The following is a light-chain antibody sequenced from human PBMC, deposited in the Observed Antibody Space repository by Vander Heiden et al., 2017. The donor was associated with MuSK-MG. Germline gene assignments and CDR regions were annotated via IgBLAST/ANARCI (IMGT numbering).Light chain of an antibody. CDR1: KLGDRY. CDR2: QDN. J-gene: IGLJ2*01. CDR3: QAWDDTSVV. V-gene: IGLV3-1*01. Sequence: SYQLTQPPSVSVSPGQTATFTCSGDKLGDRYAYWYQQKAGQSPVLVIFQDNKRPSGIPEGLSASNSGNTATITDSGNQYMDEAEYYCQAWDDTSVVFGGGTKLTVL.